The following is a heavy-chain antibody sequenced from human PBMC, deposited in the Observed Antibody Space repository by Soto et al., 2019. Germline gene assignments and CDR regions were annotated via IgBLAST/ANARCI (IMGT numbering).Heavy chain of an antibody. V-gene: IGHV3-48*02. CDR1: GYTFTGYG. D-gene: IGHD3-9*01. CDR2: ISGAGHTI. Sequence: EVQLVESGGGLVQPGGSLRLSCAASGYTFTGYGMNWVRQAPGKGLEWISYISGAGHTIYYADSVKGRFTVSRDSATNSVYLQVSSLRDDDTAIYDCARDMGGWTGGGWLDPWGQRTVVTVPS. J-gene: IGHJ5*02. CDR3: ARDMGGWTGGGWLDP.